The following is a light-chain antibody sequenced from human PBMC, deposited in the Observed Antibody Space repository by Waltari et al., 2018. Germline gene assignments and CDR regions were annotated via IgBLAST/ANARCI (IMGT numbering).Light chain of an antibody. J-gene: IGLJ2*01. CDR2: GNN. CDR3: QSFDSRLSDGVV. Sequence: QSVLTQPPSVSGTPGQRVTIPCTGSSSNPGERHHVHWYQTIPGTAPKLLIFGNNNRPSGVPDRFSGSKSGTSASLAITGLQAEDEGDYYCQSFDSRLSDGVVFGGGTKVTVL. V-gene: IGLV1-40*01. CDR1: SSNPGERHH.